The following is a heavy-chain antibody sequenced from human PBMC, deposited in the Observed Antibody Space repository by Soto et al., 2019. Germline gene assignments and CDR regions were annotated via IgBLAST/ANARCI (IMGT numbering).Heavy chain of an antibody. CDR3: ARVGVGALRFLEIDY. V-gene: IGHV1-69*12. CDR1: GGTFSSYA. D-gene: IGHD3-3*01. Sequence: QVQLVQSGAEVKKPGSSVKVSCKASGGTFSSYAIGWVRQAPGQGLEWMGGIIPIFGTANYAQKFQGRVTITADESTSTAYMELSSLRSEDTAVYYCARVGVGALRFLEIDYWGQGTLVTVSS. CDR2: IIPIFGTA. J-gene: IGHJ4*02.